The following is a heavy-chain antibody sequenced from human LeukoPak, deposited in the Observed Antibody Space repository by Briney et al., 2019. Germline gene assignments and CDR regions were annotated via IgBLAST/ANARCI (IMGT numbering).Heavy chain of an antibody. J-gene: IGHJ5*02. CDR2: INHSGST. CDR3: AKHLRRRFFSRTLGFDP. V-gene: IGHV4-34*01. D-gene: IGHD3-3*01. Sequence: PSETLSLTCAVYGGSFSGYYWSWIRQPPGKGLEWIGEINHSGSTNYNPSLKSRVTISVDTSKNQFSLKVNSVTAADTAVYYCAKHLRRRFFSRTLGFDPWGQGTLVTVSS. CDR1: GGSFSGYY.